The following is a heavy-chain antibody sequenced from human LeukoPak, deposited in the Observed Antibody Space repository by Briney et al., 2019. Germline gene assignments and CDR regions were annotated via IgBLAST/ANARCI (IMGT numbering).Heavy chain of an antibody. V-gene: IGHV3-74*01. J-gene: IGHJ4*02. CDR1: GFTLSSYW. CDR3: AKSPDVLLWFGEFN. D-gene: IGHD3-10*01. CDR2: INSDGSST. Sequence: GGSLRLSCAASGFTLSSYWMHWVRQAPGKGLVWVSRINSDGSSTSYADSVKGRFTISRDNSKNTLYLQMNSLRAEDTAVYYCAKSPDVLLWFGEFNWGQGTLVTVSS.